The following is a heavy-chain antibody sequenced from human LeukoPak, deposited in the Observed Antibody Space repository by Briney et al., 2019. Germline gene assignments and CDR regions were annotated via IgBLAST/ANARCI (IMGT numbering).Heavy chain of an antibody. D-gene: IGHD6-13*01. V-gene: IGHV1-2*02. Sequence: ASVKVSCKASGYTFTGYYMHWVRQAPGQGLEWVGWINPNSGGTNYAQKFQGRVTMTRDTSISTAYMELSRLRSDDTAVYYCARDLAGYSSSRDFDYWGQGTLVTVSS. CDR3: ARDLAGYSSSRDFDY. J-gene: IGHJ4*02. CDR2: INPNSGGT. CDR1: GYTFTGYY.